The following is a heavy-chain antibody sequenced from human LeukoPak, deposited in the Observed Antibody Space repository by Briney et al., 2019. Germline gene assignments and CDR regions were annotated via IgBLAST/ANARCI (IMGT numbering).Heavy chain of an antibody. CDR3: IEEKKGSRFTAFDF. V-gene: IGHV3-43*01. D-gene: IGHD3-10*01. CDR2: INRDGTRE. J-gene: IGHJ4*02. Sequence: PGGSLRLSCAGSGFNFRDFSLHWVRQSPVRGLEWIGLINRDGTREFYGDSVKGRFTISRDNSKNSLYLQMRSLRTEDTALYSCIEEKKGSRFTAFDFWGQGTLVTVSS. CDR1: GFNFRDFS.